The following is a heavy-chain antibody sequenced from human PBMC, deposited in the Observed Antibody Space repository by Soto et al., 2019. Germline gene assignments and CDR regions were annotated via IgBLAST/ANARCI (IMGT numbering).Heavy chain of an antibody. D-gene: IGHD3-10*01. Sequence: SETLSLTCTVSGGSISSYYWSWIRQPPGKGLEWIGYIYYSGSTNYNPSLKSRVTISVDTSKNQFSLKLSSVTAADTAVYYCARLNYGSGSYYYYYGMDVWGQGTTVTVSS. V-gene: IGHV4-59*08. CDR3: ARLNYGSGSYYYYYGMDV. CDR2: IYYSGST. J-gene: IGHJ6*02. CDR1: GGSISSYY.